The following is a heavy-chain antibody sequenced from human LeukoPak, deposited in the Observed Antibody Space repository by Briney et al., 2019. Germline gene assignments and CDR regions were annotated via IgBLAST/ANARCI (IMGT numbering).Heavy chain of an antibody. J-gene: IGHJ4*02. D-gene: IGHD3-3*01. CDR2: ISGSGGST. Sequence: GGSLRLSCAASGFTFSSYAMSWVRQAPGKGLEWVSAISGSGGSTYYADSVKGRFTISRDNSKNTLYLQMNSLRAEDTAVYYCATGADYDFWSGYYWYFDYWGQGTLVTVSS. V-gene: IGHV3-23*01. CDR3: ATGADYDFWSGYYWYFDY. CDR1: GFTFSSYA.